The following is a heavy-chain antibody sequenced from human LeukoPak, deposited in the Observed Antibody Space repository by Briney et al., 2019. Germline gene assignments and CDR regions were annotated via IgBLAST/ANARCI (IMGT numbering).Heavy chain of an antibody. Sequence: PGGSLRLSCAASGFTFSSYAMSWVRQAPGKGLEWVSGTSGSGGSTYFADSVKGRFTVSRDNSKNTLYLQMNSLRAEDPAVYYCAKGWLKTSLDGFDIWGQGTMVTVSS. J-gene: IGHJ3*02. D-gene: IGHD3-10*01. CDR2: TSGSGGST. CDR1: GFTFSSYA. CDR3: AKGWLKTSLDGFDI. V-gene: IGHV3-23*01.